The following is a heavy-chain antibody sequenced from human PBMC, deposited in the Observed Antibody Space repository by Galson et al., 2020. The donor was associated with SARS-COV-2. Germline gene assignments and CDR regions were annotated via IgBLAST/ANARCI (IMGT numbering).Heavy chain of an antibody. J-gene: IGHJ3*01. CDR2: FRNKANSYTT. V-gene: IGHV3-72*01. Sequence: SLKISCAAPGFSPSAHSMDWVRQAPGTGLASVGRFRNKANSYTTVYVASVEGRFTISRDESKNSVVLQMNSLTTEDTAVDYCARELSDSPGTFDGGGQGSMVTVSS. CDR3: ARELSDSPGTFDG. D-gene: IGHD3-22*01. CDR1: GFSPSAHS.